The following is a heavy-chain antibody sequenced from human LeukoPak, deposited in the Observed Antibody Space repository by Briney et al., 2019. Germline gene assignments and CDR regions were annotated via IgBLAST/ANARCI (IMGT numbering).Heavy chain of an antibody. CDR3: AKDAFWAYYDSSGYAFDI. Sequence: GGSLRLSCAASGFTFSSYGMHWVRQAPGKGLEWVAFIRYDGSNKYYADSVKGRFTISRDNSKNTLYLQMNSLRAEDTAVYYCAKDAFWAYYDSSGYAFDIWGQGTMVTVSS. J-gene: IGHJ3*02. CDR1: GFTFSSYG. CDR2: IRYDGSNK. D-gene: IGHD3-22*01. V-gene: IGHV3-30*02.